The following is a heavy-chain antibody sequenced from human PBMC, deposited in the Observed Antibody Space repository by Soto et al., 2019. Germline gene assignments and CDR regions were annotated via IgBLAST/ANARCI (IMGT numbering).Heavy chain of an antibody. Sequence: GGSLRLSCAASGSTFSSYAMSWVRQAPGKGLEWVSAISGSGGSTYYADSVKGRFTISRDNSKNTLYLQMNSLRAEDTAVYYCAKDMMALAAAGDDYWGQGTLVTVSS. D-gene: IGHD6-13*01. CDR3: AKDMMALAAAGDDY. V-gene: IGHV3-23*01. CDR1: GSTFSSYA. CDR2: ISGSGGST. J-gene: IGHJ4*02.